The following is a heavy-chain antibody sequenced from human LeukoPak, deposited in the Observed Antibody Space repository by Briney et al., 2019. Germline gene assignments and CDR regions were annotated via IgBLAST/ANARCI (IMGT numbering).Heavy chain of an antibody. CDR3: ARLYQQQLVPPHYYYYYMDV. V-gene: IGHV5-51*01. J-gene: IGHJ6*03. D-gene: IGHD6-13*01. CDR2: IYPGDSDT. Sequence: GESLKISCKGSGYSFTSYWIGWVRQMPGKGLEWMGIIYPGDSDTRYSPSFQGQVTISADKSISTAYLQWSSLKASDTAMYYCARLYQQQLVPPHYYYYYMDVWGKGTTVTVSS. CDR1: GYSFTSYW.